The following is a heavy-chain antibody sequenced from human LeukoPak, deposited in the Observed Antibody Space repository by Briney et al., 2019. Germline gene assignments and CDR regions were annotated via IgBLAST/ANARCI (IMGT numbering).Heavy chain of an antibody. D-gene: IGHD3-22*01. CDR1: GYTFTSYG. J-gene: IGHJ6*03. CDR2: ISAYNGNT. V-gene: IGHV1-18*01. Sequence: ASVTVSCKASGYTFTSYGISWVRQAPGQGLEWMGWISAYNGNTNYAQKLQGRVTMTTDTSTSTAYMELRSLRSDDTAVYYCARESRRSNYYDSSGYYLEGYYYMDVWGKGTTVTVSS. CDR3: ARESRRSNYYDSSGYYLEGYYYMDV.